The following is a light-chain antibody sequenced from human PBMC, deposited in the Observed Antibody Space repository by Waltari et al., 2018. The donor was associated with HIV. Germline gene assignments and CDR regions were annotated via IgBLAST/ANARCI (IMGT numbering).Light chain of an antibody. J-gene: IGKJ3*01. CDR3: QEYDNLRRGFT. Sequence: DIQLTQSPSSLSASVGDRITITCQATQDISNYLNWLQQKPGQAPELVIYDVSNLETGVPSRFSGSGSGKHFTFTITSLQPEDIGIFYCQEYDNLRRGFTFGPGT. V-gene: IGKV1-33*01. CDR2: DVS. CDR1: QDISNY.